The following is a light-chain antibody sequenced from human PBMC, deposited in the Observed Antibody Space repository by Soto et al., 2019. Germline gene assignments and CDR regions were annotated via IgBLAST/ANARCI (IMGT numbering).Light chain of an antibody. CDR3: AAWDDILSGAV. Sequence: QPVLTQPPSASGTPGQWVTISCSGRTSNIGSNTVNWYQQVPGTAPKLLIYTDNQRPSGVPDRFSGSRSGTSASLAISGLQSEDEADYYCAAWDDILSGAVFGGGTKLTVL. V-gene: IGLV1-44*01. J-gene: IGLJ3*02. CDR1: TSNIGSNT. CDR2: TDN.